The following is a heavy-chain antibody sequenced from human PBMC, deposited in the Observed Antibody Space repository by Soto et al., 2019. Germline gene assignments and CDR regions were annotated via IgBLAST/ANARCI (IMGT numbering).Heavy chain of an antibody. CDR1: GGSISSSSYY. Sequence: SETLSLTCTVSGGSISSSSYYWGWIRQPPGKGLEWIGSIYYSGSTYYNPSLKSRVTISVDTSKNQLSLKLSSVTAADTAVYYCARVTGTHRGGWYFDLWGRGTLVTVSS. J-gene: IGHJ2*01. CDR2: IYYSGST. V-gene: IGHV4-39*07. CDR3: ARVTGTHRGGWYFDL. D-gene: IGHD1-20*01.